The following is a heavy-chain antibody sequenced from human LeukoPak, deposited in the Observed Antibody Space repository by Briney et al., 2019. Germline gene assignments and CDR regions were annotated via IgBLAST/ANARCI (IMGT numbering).Heavy chain of an antibody. CDR1: GDSISPNF. Sequence: SETLSLTCSVSGDSISPNFWTWIRQPPGKGLEWIGYIFDSGSTNYNPSLKSRVTISLDTSKNQFSLQLDSVTAADTAVYFCARDPYGPPDAFDIWGQGTTVTVSS. CDR3: ARDPYGPPDAFDI. V-gene: IGHV4-59*01. D-gene: IGHD3-10*01. J-gene: IGHJ3*02. CDR2: IFDSGST.